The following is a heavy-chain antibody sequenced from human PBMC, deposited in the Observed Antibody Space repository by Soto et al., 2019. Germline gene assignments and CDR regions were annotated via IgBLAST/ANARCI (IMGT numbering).Heavy chain of an antibody. J-gene: IGHJ6*02. V-gene: IGHV1-2*04. CDR2: INPNSGGT. Sequence: ASVKVSCKASGYTCIDFYMLAVRQAPGQGLEWMGWINPNSGGTNYAQKFQGWVTMTRDTSISTAYMELSRLRSDDTAVYYCARDGGGTLRYYYYGMDVWGQGTTVTVSS. CDR1: GYTCIDFY. CDR3: ARDGGGTLRYYYYGMDV. D-gene: IGHD2-15*01.